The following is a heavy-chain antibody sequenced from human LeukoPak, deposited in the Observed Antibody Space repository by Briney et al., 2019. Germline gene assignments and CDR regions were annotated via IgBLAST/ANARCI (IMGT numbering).Heavy chain of an antibody. CDR1: GYTLTELS. V-gene: IGHV1-24*01. CDR2: FDPEDGET. Sequence: ASVKVSCKVSGYTLTELSMHWVRQAPGKGLEWMGGFDPEDGETIYAQKFQGRVTMTEDTSTDTAYMELSSLRSEDTAVYYCATALGYCSGGSCYPYNWFDPWGQGTLVTVSP. CDR3: ATALGYCSGGSCYPYNWFDP. D-gene: IGHD2-15*01. J-gene: IGHJ5*02.